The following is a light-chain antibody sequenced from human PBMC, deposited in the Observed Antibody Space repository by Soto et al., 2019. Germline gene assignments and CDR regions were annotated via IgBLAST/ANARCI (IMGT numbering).Light chain of an antibody. CDR2: QDS. J-gene: IGLJ2*01. Sequence: SYELTQPPSVSVSPGQTASITCSGDKLGDKYACWYQQKPGQSPVLVIYQDSKRPSGIPERFSGSNSGNTATLTISGTQAMDEADYYCQAWDSSTEVVFGGGTTLTVL. CDR3: QAWDSSTEVV. CDR1: KLGDKY. V-gene: IGLV3-1*01.